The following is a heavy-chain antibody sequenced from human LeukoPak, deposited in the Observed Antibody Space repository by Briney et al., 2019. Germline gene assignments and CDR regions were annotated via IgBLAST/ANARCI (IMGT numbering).Heavy chain of an antibody. Sequence: SETLSLTCAVSGGSISSSNWWSWVRQPPGKGLEWIGEIYHSGSTNYNPSLKSRVAISVDKSKNQFPLRLSSVTAADTAVYYCARGRIFGVVISPYNWFDPWGQGTLVTVSS. CDR1: GGSISSSNW. CDR3: ARGRIFGVVISPYNWFDP. D-gene: IGHD3-3*01. CDR2: IYHSGST. J-gene: IGHJ5*02. V-gene: IGHV4-4*02.